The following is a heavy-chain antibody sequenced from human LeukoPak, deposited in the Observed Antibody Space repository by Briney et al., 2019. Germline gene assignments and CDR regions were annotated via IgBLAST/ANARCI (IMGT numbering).Heavy chain of an antibody. V-gene: IGHV4-39*07. CDR2: IYYSGST. J-gene: IGHJ6*03. D-gene: IGHD2-2*02. CDR1: GGSISSSSYS. CDR3: ARDAAPYCSSTSCYTFPMDV. Sequence: SETLSLTCTVSGGSISSSSYSWGWIRQPPGKGLEWIGSIYYSGSTYYNPSLKSRVTISVDTSKNQFSLKLSSVTAADTAVYYCARDAAPYCSSTSCYTFPMDVWGKGTTVTVSS.